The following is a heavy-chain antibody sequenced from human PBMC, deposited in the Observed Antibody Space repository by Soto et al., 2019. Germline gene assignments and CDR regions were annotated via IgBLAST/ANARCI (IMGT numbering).Heavy chain of an antibody. CDR1: GYTFTSYA. D-gene: IGHD3-10*01. J-gene: IGHJ6*02. CDR3: ARSLWFGELLLGIPLHPIYYYYGMDV. V-gene: IGHV1-3*01. Sequence: ASVKVSCKASGYTFTSYAMHWVRQAPGQRLEWMGWINAGNGNTKYSQKFQGRVTITRDTSASTAYMELSSLRSEDTAVYYCARSLWFGELLLGIPLHPIYYYYGMDVWGQGTTVTVSS. CDR2: INAGNGNT.